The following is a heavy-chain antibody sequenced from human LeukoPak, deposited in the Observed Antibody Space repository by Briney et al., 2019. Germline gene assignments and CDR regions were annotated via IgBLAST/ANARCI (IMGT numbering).Heavy chain of an antibody. CDR1: GDTFSSYA. CDR2: INPNTGAT. CDR3: ARPTLQTLGA. Sequence: ASVKVSCKASGDTFSSYAISWVRQAPGPGLEWMGWINPNTGATNYAQNFQGRVTMTRDTSNSTAYMELSSLTSDDTAVYYCARPTLQTLGAWGQGTLVTVSS. D-gene: IGHD3-10*01. V-gene: IGHV1-2*02. J-gene: IGHJ5*02.